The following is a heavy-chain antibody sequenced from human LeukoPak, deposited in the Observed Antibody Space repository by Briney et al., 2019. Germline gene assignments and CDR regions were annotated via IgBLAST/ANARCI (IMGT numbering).Heavy chain of an antibody. Sequence: NPSETLSLTCAVSGGSISSSNWWSWVRQPPGKGLEWIGEIYHSGSTNYNPSLKSRVTISVDKSKNQFSLKLSSVTAADTAVYYCARALLRYCSGTSCYWFDPWGQGTLVTVSS. D-gene: IGHD2-2*01. V-gene: IGHV4-4*02. CDR3: ARALLRYCSGTSCYWFDP. J-gene: IGHJ5*02. CDR1: GGSISSSNW. CDR2: IYHSGST.